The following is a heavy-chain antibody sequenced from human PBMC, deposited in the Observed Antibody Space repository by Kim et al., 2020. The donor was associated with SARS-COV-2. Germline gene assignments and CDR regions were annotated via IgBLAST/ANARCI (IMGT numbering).Heavy chain of an antibody. CDR3: ATRTDGYNPYIY. Sequence: GGSLRLSCAASGFAFSSYAIDWVRLPPGKGLEYVSAISYNGGNTYYVDSVKGRFTISRDNSKSTVYLQMDSLRAEDTAIYYCATRTDGYNPYIYWGQGTLVTVSS. D-gene: IGHD6-25*01. CDR2: ISYNGGNT. V-gene: IGHV3-23*01. J-gene: IGHJ4*02. CDR1: GFAFSSYA.